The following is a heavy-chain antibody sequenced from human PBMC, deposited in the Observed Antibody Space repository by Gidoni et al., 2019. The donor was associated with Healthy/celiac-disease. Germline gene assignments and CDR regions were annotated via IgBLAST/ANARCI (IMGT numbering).Heavy chain of an antibody. Sequence: QVQLVQSGAEVKKPGASVKVSCKASGYTFTSYGISWVRQAPGQGLEWMGWISAYNGNTNYAQKLQGRVTMTTDTSTSTAYMELRSLRSDDTAVYYCARDGAYCGGDCYPTPDAEFNYWGQGTLVTVSS. V-gene: IGHV1-18*04. CDR1: GYTFTSYG. CDR2: ISAYNGNT. J-gene: IGHJ4*02. CDR3: ARDGAYCGGDCYPTPDAEFNY. D-gene: IGHD2-21*02.